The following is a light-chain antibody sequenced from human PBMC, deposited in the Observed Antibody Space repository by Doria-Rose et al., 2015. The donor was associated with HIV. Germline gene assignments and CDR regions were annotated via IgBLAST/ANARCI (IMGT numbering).Light chain of an antibody. Sequence: QFVLTQPPSVSGAPGQRVAISCTGSSSNIGAGFDVNWYQQFPRTAPKLLIHGKTNRPSGVPDRFSGSKSGTSASLAISGLRAEDEADYYCQSYDSRLSVYVFGTGTKVTVL. CDR1: SSNIGAGFD. V-gene: IGLV1-40*01. J-gene: IGLJ1*01. CDR2: GKT. CDR3: QSYDSRLSVYV.